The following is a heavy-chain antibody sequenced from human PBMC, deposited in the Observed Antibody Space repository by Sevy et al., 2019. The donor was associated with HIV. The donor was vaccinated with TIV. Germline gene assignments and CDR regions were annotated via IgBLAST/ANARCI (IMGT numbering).Heavy chain of an antibody. CDR1: GFTFSTYG. CDR3: ARDLEFYDYGDYGPAFMPDY. V-gene: IGHV3-33*01. Sequence: GGSLRLSCAASGFTFSTYGMHWVRQAPGKGLEWVAVIWFDESNTYYAGSVKGRFTISRDIAKNTLHLKMNSLRAEDTAVYYCARDLEFYDYGDYGPAFMPDYWGQGTLVTVSS. J-gene: IGHJ4*02. CDR2: IWFDESNT. D-gene: IGHD4-17*01.